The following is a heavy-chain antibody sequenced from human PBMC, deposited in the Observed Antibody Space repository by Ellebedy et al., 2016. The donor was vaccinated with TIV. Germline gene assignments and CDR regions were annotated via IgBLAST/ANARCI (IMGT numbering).Heavy chain of an antibody. J-gene: IGHJ6*02. CDR2: TSGTGGSI. Sequence: PGGSLRLSCAASGFTFSNHGISWVRQAPGKGLEWVAVTSGTGGSIHHADSVKGRFIITRDNSRNTLYLQMNSLRAEDTAVYYCAKAKGQGYFYYGLDVWGQGTTVTVSS. CDR1: GFTFSNHG. V-gene: IGHV3-23*01. CDR3: AKAKGQGYFYYGLDV.